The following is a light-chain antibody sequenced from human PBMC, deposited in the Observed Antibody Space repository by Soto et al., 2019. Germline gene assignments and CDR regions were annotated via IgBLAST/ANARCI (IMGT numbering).Light chain of an antibody. J-gene: IGKJ1*01. Sequence: DIQMTQSPSTLSGSVGDRVTITCRASQTISSWLAWYQQKPGKAPKLLIYKASTLKSGVPSRFSGSGSGTEFTLTISSLQPDDSATYYCHHYNTYPEAFGQGTKVELK. CDR2: KAS. V-gene: IGKV1-5*03. CDR3: HHYNTYPEA. CDR1: QTISSW.